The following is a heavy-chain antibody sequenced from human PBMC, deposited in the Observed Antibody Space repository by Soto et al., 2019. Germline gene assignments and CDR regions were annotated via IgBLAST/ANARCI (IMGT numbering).Heavy chain of an antibody. D-gene: IGHD3-9*01. J-gene: IGHJ6*04. Sequence: EVQLVESGGGLVKPGGSLRLSCAASGFTFSNAWMNWVRQAPGKGLEWVGRIKSKTDGGTTDYAAPVKGRFTISRDDSKNTLYLQMNRLKTEDTAVYYCTTDQSYDILTVFSPDYYYGMDVWGKGTTVTVSS. V-gene: IGHV3-15*07. CDR2: IKSKTDGGTT. CDR3: TTDQSYDILTVFSPDYYYGMDV. CDR1: GFTFSNAW.